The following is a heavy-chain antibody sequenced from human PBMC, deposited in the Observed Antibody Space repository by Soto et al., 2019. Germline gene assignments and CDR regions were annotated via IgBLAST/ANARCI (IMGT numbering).Heavy chain of an antibody. CDR2: ISSNGGST. CDR1: GFTFSSYA. CDR3: VKDSSGITICGVVISLGGFDYYGMDD. D-gene: IGHD3-3*01. J-gene: IGHJ6*02. V-gene: IGHV3-64D*08. Sequence: EVQLVESGGGLVQPGGSLRLSCSASGFTFSSYAMHWVRQAPGKGLEYVSAISSNGGSTYYADSVKGRFTISRDNSKNTLYLQMSRLRAEDTAVYYCVKDSSGITICGVVISLGGFDYYGMDDWGQGTTVTVSS.